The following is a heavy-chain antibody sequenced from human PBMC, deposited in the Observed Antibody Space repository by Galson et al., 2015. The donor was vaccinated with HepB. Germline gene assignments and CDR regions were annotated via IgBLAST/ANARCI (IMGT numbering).Heavy chain of an antibody. J-gene: IGHJ6*02. D-gene: IGHD3-3*01. V-gene: IGHV3-23*01. Sequence: SLRLSCAASGFTFSSYAMSWVRQAPGKGLEWVPAISGSGGSTYYADSVKGRFTISRDNSKNTLYLQMNSLRAEDTAVYYCVLRFLEWSYYYYGMDVWGQGTTVTVSS. CDR3: VLRFLEWSYYYYGMDV. CDR2: ISGSGGST. CDR1: GFTFSSYA.